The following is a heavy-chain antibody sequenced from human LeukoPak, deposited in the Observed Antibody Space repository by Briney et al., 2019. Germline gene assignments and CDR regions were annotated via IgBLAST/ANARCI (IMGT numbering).Heavy chain of an antibody. D-gene: IGHD6-6*01. CDR2: ISSSGSTI. Sequence: GGSLRLSCAASGFTFSSYEMNWVCQAPGKGLGWVSYISSSGSTIYYADSVKGRFTISRDNAKNSLYLQMNSLRAEDTAVYYCARAHTSSHDYWGQGTLVTVSS. V-gene: IGHV3-48*03. J-gene: IGHJ4*02. CDR1: GFTFSSYE. CDR3: ARAHTSSHDY.